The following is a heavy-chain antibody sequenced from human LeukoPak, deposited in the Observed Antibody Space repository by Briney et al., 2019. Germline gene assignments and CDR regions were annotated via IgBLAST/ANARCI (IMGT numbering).Heavy chain of an antibody. V-gene: IGHV1-18*01. D-gene: IGHD6-19*01. CDR3: AKDFSPRYSSGCTSFDY. CDR1: GYTFTNYG. CDR2: ISAYNGNT. J-gene: IGHJ4*02. Sequence: GFSVTVSCKASGYTFTNYGISWVRQAPGQGLQWMGWISAYNGNTNYAQNLHGRVTLITETSTNTACMEMRSLRSDDTAVYYCAKDFSPRYSSGCTSFDYWGQGTLVTVFS.